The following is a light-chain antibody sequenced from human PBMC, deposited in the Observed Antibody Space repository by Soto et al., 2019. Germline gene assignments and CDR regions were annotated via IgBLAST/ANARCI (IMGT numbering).Light chain of an antibody. Sequence: HLTQSPSSLPAYVGARVTIICRASQIISSWMAWYQQNRGKAPKLLIYAASYFESGLPSRFSGSGCGTDFTLTISRLQPDDFATYYCQQYNSWTFGQGTKVDIK. CDR3: QQYNSWT. V-gene: IGKV1-5*02. J-gene: IGKJ1*01. CDR1: QIISSW. CDR2: AAS.